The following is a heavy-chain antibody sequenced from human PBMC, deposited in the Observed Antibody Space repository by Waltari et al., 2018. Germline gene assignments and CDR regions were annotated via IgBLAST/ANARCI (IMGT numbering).Heavy chain of an antibody. J-gene: IGHJ6*03. CDR2: IDWRSSVI. Sequence: EVQVVESGGGFVQPGGSLRLSCAASGFTLSSYEMNWVRQDPGKGLELFSYIDWRSSVINYAASVKRRFTFSRDNARNSLVLQINRLRAEDTAFYYCARGQGLAYHYYMDVWGKGTAVTVS. V-gene: IGHV3-48*03. D-gene: IGHD3-22*01. CDR1: GFTLSSYE. CDR3: ARGQGLAYHYYMDV.